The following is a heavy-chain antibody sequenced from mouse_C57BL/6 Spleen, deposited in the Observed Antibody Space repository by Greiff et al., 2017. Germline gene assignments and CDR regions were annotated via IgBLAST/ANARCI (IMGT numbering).Heavy chain of an antibody. V-gene: IGHV5-17*01. J-gene: IGHJ4*01. D-gene: IGHD1-1*01. CDR2: ISSGSSTI. Sequence: DVKLVEPGGGLVKPGGSLKLSCAASGFTFSDYGMHWVRQAPEQGLEWVAYISSGSSTIYYADTVKGRFTISRDNAKNTLFLQMTSLRSEDTAMYYCARPGLPYYGSSYYAMDYWGQGTSVTVAS. CDR3: ARPGLPYYGSSYYAMDY. CDR1: GFTFSDYG.